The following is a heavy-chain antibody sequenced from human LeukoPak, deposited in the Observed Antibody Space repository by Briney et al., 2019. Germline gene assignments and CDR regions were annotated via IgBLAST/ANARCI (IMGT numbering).Heavy chain of an antibody. J-gene: IGHJ3*02. Sequence: PSETLSLTCTVSGGSISSGDYYWSWIRQPPGKGLEWIGYIYYSGSTYYNPSLKSRVTISVDTSKNQFSLKLSSVTAADTAVYYCARDARLSSSSWYGAFDIWGQGTMVTVSS. CDR3: ARDARLSSSSWYGAFDI. CDR1: GGSISSGDYY. V-gene: IGHV4-30-4*01. D-gene: IGHD6-13*01. CDR2: IYYSGST.